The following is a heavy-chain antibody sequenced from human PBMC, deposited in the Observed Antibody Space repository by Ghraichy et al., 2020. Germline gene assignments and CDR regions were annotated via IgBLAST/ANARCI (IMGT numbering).Heavy chain of an antibody. CDR1: GDSISNYY. D-gene: IGHD2-2*01. CDR2: IYYSGST. V-gene: IGHV4-59*01. Sequence: SETLSLTCTVSGDSISNYYWSWIRQPPGKGLEWIGCIYYSGSTKYNPSLQSRVTISVDTSKNQFSLKLSSVTTADTAVYYCARGGTSSAIPGDYYYYGMDVRAQGTTVTVSS. CDR3: ARGGTSSAIPGDYYYYGMDV. J-gene: IGHJ6*02.